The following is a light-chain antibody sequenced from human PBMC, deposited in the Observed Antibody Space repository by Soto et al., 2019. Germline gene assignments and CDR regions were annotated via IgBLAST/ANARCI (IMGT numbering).Light chain of an antibody. V-gene: IGLV2-8*01. CDR1: SSDVGGYNY. J-gene: IGLJ2*01. CDR3: SAYAGSSTWV. Sequence: QSAPTQAPSASGSPGQSVTFSCTGTSSDVGGYNYVSWYQQYPGKAPKLMIYEVYKRPSGVPDRFSGSKSANTASLTVSGLQPEDEADYYCSAYAGSSTWVFGGGTKLTVL. CDR2: EVY.